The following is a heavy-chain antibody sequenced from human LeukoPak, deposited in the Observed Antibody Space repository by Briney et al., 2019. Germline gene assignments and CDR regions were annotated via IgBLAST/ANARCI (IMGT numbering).Heavy chain of an antibody. CDR2: ISYDGSNK. V-gene: IGHV3-30*03. Sequence: GGSLRLSCAASGFTFSSYGMHWVRQAPGKGLEWVAVISYDGSNKGYADSVKGRFTLSRDNSKNTLYLHMNSLRAEDTAVYYCARGAYYFDYWGQGTLVTVSS. CDR1: GFTFSSYG. CDR3: ARGAYYFDY. J-gene: IGHJ4*02.